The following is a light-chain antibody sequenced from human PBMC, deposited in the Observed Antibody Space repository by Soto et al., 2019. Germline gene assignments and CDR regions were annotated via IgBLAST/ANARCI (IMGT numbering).Light chain of an antibody. V-gene: IGKV1-16*01. J-gene: IGKJ1*01. CDR2: GAS. CDR1: QPITKF. CDR3: QHYNSYSEA. Sequence: DIQMTPSPSSLSASVGDRVTITCRASQPITKFLNWFQHKPGEAPKRLIYGASILQDGVPSRFSGSGSGTDYTLTISSLQPDDFATYYCQHYNSYSEAFGQGTKVDIK.